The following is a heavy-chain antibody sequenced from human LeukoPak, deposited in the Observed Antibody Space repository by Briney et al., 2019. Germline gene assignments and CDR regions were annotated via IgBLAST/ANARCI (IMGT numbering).Heavy chain of an antibody. J-gene: IGHJ4*02. CDR3: AKDERNWNYNLASQTYD. V-gene: IGHV3-30*18. D-gene: IGHD1-7*01. CDR2: ISYDGSSK. CDR1: GFTFSSYG. Sequence: QPGRSLRLSCAASGFTFSSYGMHWVRQAPGKGLEWVAVISYDGSSKYYADSVKGRFTVSRDNSKNTLYLQMSSLRAEDTAVYYCAKDERNWNYNLASQTYDWGQGTLVTVSS.